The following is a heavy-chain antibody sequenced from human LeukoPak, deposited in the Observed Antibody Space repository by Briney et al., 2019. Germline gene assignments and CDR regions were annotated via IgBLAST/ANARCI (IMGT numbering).Heavy chain of an antibody. Sequence: GASVKVSCKASGYTVTSYGISWVRQAPGQGLEWMGWISAYNGNTNYAQKLQGRVTMTTDTSTSTAYMELRSLRSDDTAVYYCARAPSNSYYGPGSYPLGYWGQGTLVTVSS. D-gene: IGHD3-10*01. J-gene: IGHJ4*02. V-gene: IGHV1-18*01. CDR2: ISAYNGNT. CDR1: GYTVTSYG. CDR3: ARAPSNSYYGPGSYPLGY.